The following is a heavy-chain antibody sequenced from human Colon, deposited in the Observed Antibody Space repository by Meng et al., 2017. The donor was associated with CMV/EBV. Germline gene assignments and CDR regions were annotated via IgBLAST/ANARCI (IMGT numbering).Heavy chain of an antibody. CDR3: VRDGRMYAFDY. CDR1: GFIFGDNF. Sequence: CTASGFIFGDNFMDWVRQSPGKGLEWVGRAKNKAWQYGTEYAASVKGRFIISRDDSNGSLYLQMSSLKHEDTAVYYCVRDGRMYAFDYWGQGTLVTVSS. D-gene: IGHD2-8*01. CDR2: AKNKAWQYGT. J-gene: IGHJ4*02. V-gene: IGHV3-72*01.